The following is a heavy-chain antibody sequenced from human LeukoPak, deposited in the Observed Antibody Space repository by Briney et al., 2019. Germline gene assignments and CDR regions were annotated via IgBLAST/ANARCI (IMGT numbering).Heavy chain of an antibody. V-gene: IGHV3-7*01. D-gene: IGHD6-19*01. CDR2: INQDGSEK. Sequence: GGSLRLSCAASGFTFSSYSMNWVRQAPGKGLEWVANINQDGSEKYYVDSVKGRFTISRDNAKNSLYLQMNSLRAEDTAVYYCTTGVKRTKYSSGWYGGYWGQGTLVTVSS. CDR3: TTGVKRTKYSSGWYGGY. J-gene: IGHJ4*02. CDR1: GFTFSSYS.